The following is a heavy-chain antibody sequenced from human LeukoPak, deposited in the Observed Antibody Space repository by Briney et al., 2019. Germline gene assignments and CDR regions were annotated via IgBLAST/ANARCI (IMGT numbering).Heavy chain of an antibody. CDR2: IKPDGSVK. CDR1: GFTFSSYW. CDR3: ARDGTRGPF. Sequence: GGSLRLSCAASGFTFSSYWMTWVRQAPGKGLEWVANIKPDGSVKYYVDSVKGRFTISRDNSKNSLYLQMNSLRAEDTAVYYCARDGTRGPFWGQGTTVTVSS. J-gene: IGHJ6*02. D-gene: IGHD6-13*01. V-gene: IGHV3-7*01.